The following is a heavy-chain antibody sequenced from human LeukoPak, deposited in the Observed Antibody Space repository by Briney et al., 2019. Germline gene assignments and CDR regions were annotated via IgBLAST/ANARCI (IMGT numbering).Heavy chain of an antibody. CDR3: ASLFGY. CDR2: INHSGST. CDR1: GGSFSGYY. Sequence: PSETLSLTCAVYGGSFSGYYWSWIRQPPGKGLEWIEEINHSGSTNYNPSLKSRVTISVDTSKNQFSLKLSSVTAADTAVYYCASLFGYWGQGTLVTVSS. V-gene: IGHV4-34*01. J-gene: IGHJ4*02.